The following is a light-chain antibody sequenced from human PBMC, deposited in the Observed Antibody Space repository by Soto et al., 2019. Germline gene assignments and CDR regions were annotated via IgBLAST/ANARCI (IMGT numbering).Light chain of an antibody. Sequence: EIVLTQSPGTLYLSPGERATLSCRASQSVSSNYLAWYQQKPGQAPRLLIYDASSRATGIPDRFIGSGSGTDFTLTISRLEPDDFAVYYCQQYGSSRTFGQGTKVEIK. CDR3: QQYGSSRT. V-gene: IGKV3-20*01. CDR1: QSVSSNY. CDR2: DAS. J-gene: IGKJ1*01.